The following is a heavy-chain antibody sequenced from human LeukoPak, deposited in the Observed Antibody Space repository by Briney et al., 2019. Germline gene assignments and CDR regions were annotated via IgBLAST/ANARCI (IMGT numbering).Heavy chain of an antibody. CDR1: GGSMTSSSYK. Sequence: KPSETLSLTCTVSGGSMTSSSYKWGWIRQSPGKGLEWIGYIYYSGSTNYNPSLKSRVTISVDTSKNQFSLKLSSVTAADTAVYYCARGEFLAPGYSSSWYLTFDYWGQGTLVTVSS. CDR2: IYYSGST. D-gene: IGHD6-13*01. V-gene: IGHV4-61*05. J-gene: IGHJ4*02. CDR3: ARGEFLAPGYSSSWYLTFDY.